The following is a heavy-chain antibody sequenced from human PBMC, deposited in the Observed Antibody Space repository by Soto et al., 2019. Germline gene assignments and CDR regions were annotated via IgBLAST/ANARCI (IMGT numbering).Heavy chain of an antibody. V-gene: IGHV1-8*01. CDR1: GYTFTSYD. J-gene: IGHJ4*02. CDR2: MNPNSGNT. D-gene: IGHD3-10*01. Sequence: ASVKVSCKASGYTFTSYDINWVRQATGQGLEWMGWMNPNSGNTGYAQKFQGRVTMTRNTSMSTAYMELSSLTSEDTAVYYCARKDYYGAGIYYFDHWGQGTLVTVSS. CDR3: ARKDYYGAGIYYFDH.